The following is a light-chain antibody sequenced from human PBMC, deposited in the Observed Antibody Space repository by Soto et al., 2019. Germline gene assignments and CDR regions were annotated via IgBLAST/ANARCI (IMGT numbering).Light chain of an antibody. CDR3: QQYGSSPWT. CDR1: QSVSVN. V-gene: IGKV3-20*01. J-gene: IGKJ1*01. Sequence: EIVMTQSPGTLSVSTEERATLSCRASQSVSVNLAWYQQKPGQAPRLLIYGASSRASGIPDRFSGSGSGTDFTLTISRLEPEHLVVYYCQQYGSSPWTFGQGTKVDIK. CDR2: GAS.